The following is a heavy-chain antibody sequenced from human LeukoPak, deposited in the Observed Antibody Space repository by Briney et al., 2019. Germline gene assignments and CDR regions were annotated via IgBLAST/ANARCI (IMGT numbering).Heavy chain of an antibody. Sequence: GGSLRLSCAASGLTVSSNYMSWVRQAPGKGLEWVSVIYSGGSTYYADSVKGRFTISRDNSKNTLYLQMNSLRAEDTAVYYCARDRGYGGNSNAFDYWGQGTLVTVSS. CDR1: GLTVSSNY. D-gene: IGHD4-23*01. V-gene: IGHV3-53*01. CDR2: IYSGGST. J-gene: IGHJ4*02. CDR3: ARDRGYGGNSNAFDY.